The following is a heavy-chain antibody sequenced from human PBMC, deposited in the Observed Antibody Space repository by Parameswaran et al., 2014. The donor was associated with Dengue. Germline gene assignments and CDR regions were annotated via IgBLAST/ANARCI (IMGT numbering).Heavy chain of an antibody. D-gene: IGHD4-11*01. V-gene: IGHV3-23*01. J-gene: IGHJ4*02. CDR3: AKDYSNYPDYYDTI. Sequence: WIRQPPGKGLEWVSAISGSGGSTYYADSVKGRFTISRDNSKNTLYLQMNSLRAEDTAVYYCAKDYSNYPDYYDTIWGQGTLVTVSS. CDR2: ISGSGGST.